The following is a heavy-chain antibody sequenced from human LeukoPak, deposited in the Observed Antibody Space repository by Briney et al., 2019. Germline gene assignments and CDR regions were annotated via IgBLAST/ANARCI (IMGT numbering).Heavy chain of an antibody. CDR1: GYTFTSYA. CDR2: INPNSGGT. V-gene: IGHV1-2*02. J-gene: IGHJ5*02. Sequence: ASVKVSCKASGYTFTSYAMNWVRQAPGQGLEWMGWINPNSGGTNYAQKFQGRVTMTRDTSISTAYMELSRLRSDDTAVYYCARSPNSLLTFDPWGQGTLVTVSS. CDR3: ARSPNSLLTFDP. D-gene: IGHD1-14*01.